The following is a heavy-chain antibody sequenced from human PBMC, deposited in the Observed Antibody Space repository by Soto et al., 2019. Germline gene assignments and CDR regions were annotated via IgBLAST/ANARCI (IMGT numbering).Heavy chain of an antibody. J-gene: IGHJ5*02. CDR1: GSSSRDCFY. D-gene: IGHD1-1*01. CDR3: ATPRLEFWSWFDA. Sequence: QLQLQGSGPGLVRPSETLSLTCTVSGSSSRDCFYWAWIRQPPGKGLEWIGSMYYSGRTYYNPSLKSQVATSQDTSKNHLSINLNSLYAEDTDLFYGATPRLEFWSWFDAWGQGRLVTVSS. CDR2: MYYSGRT. V-gene: IGHV4-39*02.